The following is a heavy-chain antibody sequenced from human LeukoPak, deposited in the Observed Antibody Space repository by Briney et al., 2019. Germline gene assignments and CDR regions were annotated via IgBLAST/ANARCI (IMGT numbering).Heavy chain of an antibody. CDR1: GGSISSSSYY. D-gene: IGHD3-10*01. J-gene: IGHJ4*02. V-gene: IGHV4-39*02. CDR2: IYYSGST. CDR3: ARAGRYSGSGSYTFDY. Sequence: PSETLSLTCTVSGGSISSSSYYWGWIRQPPGKGLEWIGSIYYSGSTYYNPSLKSRVTISVDTSKNHFSLKLSSVTAADTAVYYCARAGRYSGSGSYTFDYWGQGTLVTVSS.